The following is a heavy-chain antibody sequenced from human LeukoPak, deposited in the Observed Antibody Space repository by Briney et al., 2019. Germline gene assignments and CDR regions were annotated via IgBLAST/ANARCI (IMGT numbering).Heavy chain of an antibody. CDR2: ISYDGSNK. CDR1: GFTFSSYG. V-gene: IGHV3-30*03. Sequence: PGGSLRLSCAASGFTFSSYGMHWVRQAPGKGLEWVAVISYDGSNKYYADSVKGRFTISRDNSKNTLYLQMNSLRAEDTAVYYCATTVPGPFDIWGQGTMVTVSS. CDR3: ATTVPGPFDI. D-gene: IGHD4-17*01. J-gene: IGHJ3*02.